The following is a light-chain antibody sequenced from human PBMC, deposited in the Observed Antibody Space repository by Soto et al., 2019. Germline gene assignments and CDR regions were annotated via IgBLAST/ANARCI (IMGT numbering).Light chain of an antibody. J-gene: IGKJ4*01. CDR1: QRLLSRFNNHNY. V-gene: IGKV4-1*01. CDR3: QQDYTAPLT. Sequence: DIVMTQSPDSLTVSLGERATINGKSSQRLLSRFNNHNYLAWYQQKPGQPPKLLINWASTRDSGVPDRFSGSGSGSYFTLTISSLHAEDVATYYCQQDYTAPLTFGGGTKVEIK. CDR2: WAS.